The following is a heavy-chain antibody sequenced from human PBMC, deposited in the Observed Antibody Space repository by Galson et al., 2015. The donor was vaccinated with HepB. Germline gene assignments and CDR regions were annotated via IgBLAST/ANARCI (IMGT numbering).Heavy chain of an antibody. CDR1: GGSISSRSYY. V-gene: IGHV4-39*01. D-gene: IGHD1-7*01. CDR2: VFYSGST. CDR3: ARQQSITGTAPDFDS. J-gene: IGHJ4*02. Sequence: LSLTCTVSGGSISSRSYYWTWIRQPPGKGLEWIGNVFYSGSTNYNPSLKSRVTISVDTSTNQFSLKLASVTAADTAIYYCARQQSITGTAPDFDSWGQGTLVTVSS.